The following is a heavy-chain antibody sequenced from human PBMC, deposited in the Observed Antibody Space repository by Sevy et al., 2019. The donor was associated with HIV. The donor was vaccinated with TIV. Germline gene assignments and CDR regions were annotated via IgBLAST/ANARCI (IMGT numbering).Heavy chain of an antibody. J-gene: IGHJ6*02. V-gene: IGHV3-30*04. CDR2: ISYDGSNK. D-gene: IGHD2-2*02. CDR3: AREGAYCSSTSCYTCNYYGMDV. CDR1: GFTFSSYA. Sequence: GGSLRLSCAASGFTFSSYAMHWVRQAPGKGLEWVAVISYDGSNKYYADSVKGRFTISRDNSNNTVYLQMNSLRGEDTAVYYCAREGAYCSSTSCYTCNYYGMDVWGQGTTVTVSS.